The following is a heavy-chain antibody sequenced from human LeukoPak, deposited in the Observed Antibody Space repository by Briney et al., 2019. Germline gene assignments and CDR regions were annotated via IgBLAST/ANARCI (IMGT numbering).Heavy chain of an antibody. J-gene: IGHJ1*01. Sequence: SVKVSCKASGGTFSSYAISWVRQAPGQGLEWMGSIIPILWISNYAQKFQGRVTITADKSTSTAYMELSSLRSEDTAVYYCATTTTVVISAEYFQHWGQGTLVTVSS. V-gene: IGHV1-69*04. CDR3: ATTTTVVISAEYFQH. D-gene: IGHD4-23*01. CDR2: IIPILWIS. CDR1: GGTFSSYA.